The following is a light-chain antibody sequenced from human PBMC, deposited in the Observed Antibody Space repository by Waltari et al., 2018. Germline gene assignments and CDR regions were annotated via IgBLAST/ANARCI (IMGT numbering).Light chain of an antibody. J-gene: IGLJ3*02. CDR2: RND. Sequence: SVLTQPPSASGTPGQRVTISCSGTSSNLGHNVVTWYQQVPGTAPKLLIYRNDLRPSGVPDRFSASKSGTSASLAISGLQSEDEAEYYCASWDDSLNGHWVFGGGTMVTVL. CDR3: ASWDDSLNGHWV. V-gene: IGLV1-44*01. CDR1: SSNLGHNV.